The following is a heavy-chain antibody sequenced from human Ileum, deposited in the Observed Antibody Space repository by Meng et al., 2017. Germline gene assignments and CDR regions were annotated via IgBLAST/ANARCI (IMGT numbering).Heavy chain of an antibody. CDR1: GGSFSGYY. CDR3: ARGRSPILLWFGELLSLMYDY. J-gene: IGHJ4*02. CDR2: INHSRST. Sequence: SETLSLTCAVYGGSFSGYYWSWIRQPPGKGLEWIGEINHSRSTNYNPSLKSRVPISVDTYKNQFSLKLSSVTAADTAVYYCARGRSPILLWFGELLSLMYDYWGQGTLVTVSS. D-gene: IGHD3-10*01. V-gene: IGHV4-34*01.